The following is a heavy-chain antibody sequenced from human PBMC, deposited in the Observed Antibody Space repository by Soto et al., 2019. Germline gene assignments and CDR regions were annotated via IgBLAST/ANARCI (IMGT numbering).Heavy chain of an antibody. V-gene: IGHV1-18*04. Sequence: ASVKVSCKASGYTFTSYGISWARQAPGQGLEWMGWISAYNGNANYAQKLQGRVTMTTDTSTSTAYMELRSLRSDDTAVYYCARDSGAFGGRYYGMDVWGQGTTVTVSS. CDR2: ISAYNGNA. CDR1: GYTFTSYG. D-gene: IGHD3-10*01. J-gene: IGHJ6*02. CDR3: ARDSGAFGGRYYGMDV.